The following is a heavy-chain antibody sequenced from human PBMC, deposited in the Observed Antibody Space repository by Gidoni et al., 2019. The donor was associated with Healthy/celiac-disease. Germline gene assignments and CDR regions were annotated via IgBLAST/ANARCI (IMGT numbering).Heavy chain of an antibody. CDR1: GGTFSSYA. D-gene: IGHD2-15*01. J-gene: IGHJ5*02. CDR3: ARELVALLPPYNWFDP. Sequence: QVQLVQSGAEVKKPGSSVKVPCKASGGTFSSYAISWVRQAPGQGLEWMGGIIPIFGTANYAQKFQGRVTITADESTSTAYMELSSLRSEDTAVYYCARELVALLPPYNWFDPWGQGTLVTVSS. CDR2: IIPIFGTA. V-gene: IGHV1-69*01.